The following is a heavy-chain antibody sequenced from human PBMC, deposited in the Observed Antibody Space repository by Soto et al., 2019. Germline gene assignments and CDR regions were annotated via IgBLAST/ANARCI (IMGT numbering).Heavy chain of an antibody. CDR1: GFTFDDFA. CDR2: ITWDGHKT. J-gene: IGHJ6*02. CDR3: APELRYSGGSDYYHDGMDV. V-gene: IGHV3-43*01. D-gene: IGHD1-26*01. Sequence: EVRLVESGGVVVQPGGSLRLSCAASGFTFDDFAMHWVRQVPGKGLEWVSLITWDGHKTYYAASVKGRFTISRDNNKNYLFLQMTSLTTEDTALYYCAPELRYSGGSDYYHDGMDVWGQGTTVTVSS.